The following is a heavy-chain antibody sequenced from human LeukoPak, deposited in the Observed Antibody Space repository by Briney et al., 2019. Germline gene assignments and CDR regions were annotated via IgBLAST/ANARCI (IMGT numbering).Heavy chain of an antibody. Sequence: SETLSLTCTVSGGSISSYFWTWIRQPAGKGLEWIGRIYPSGNTNYNPSLKSRVSMSVDTSKNQFSLNLTSVTAADTAVYYCARDRYGSGSYNDYWGQGTLVTVSS. CDR1: GGSISSYF. J-gene: IGHJ4*02. CDR2: IYPSGNT. V-gene: IGHV4-4*07. D-gene: IGHD3-10*01. CDR3: ARDRYGSGSYNDY.